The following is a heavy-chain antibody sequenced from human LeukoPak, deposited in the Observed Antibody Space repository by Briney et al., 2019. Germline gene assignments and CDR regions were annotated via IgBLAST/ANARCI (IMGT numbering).Heavy chain of an antibody. V-gene: IGHV1-18*01. Sequence: ASVKVSCKASGYTFASYDISWVRQAPGQGLEWMGWISAYNGNTNYAQKLQGRVTMTTDTSTSTAYMELRSLRSDDTAVYYCARDPKEWPKGPNWFDPWGQGTLVTVSS. CDR1: GYTFASYD. CDR3: ARDPKEWPKGPNWFDP. D-gene: IGHD3-3*01. J-gene: IGHJ5*02. CDR2: ISAYNGNT.